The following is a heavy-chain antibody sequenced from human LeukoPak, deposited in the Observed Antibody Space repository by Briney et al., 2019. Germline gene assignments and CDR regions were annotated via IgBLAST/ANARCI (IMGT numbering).Heavy chain of an antibody. J-gene: IGHJ4*02. CDR2: INHSGST. CDR1: GGSFSGYY. D-gene: IGHD3-9*01. Sequence: SETLSLTCAVYGGSFSGYYWSWIRQPPGKGLEWIGEINHSGSTNYNPSLKSRVIISVGTSKNQFSLKLSSVTAADTAVYYCARLTANRDDYWGQGTLVTVSS. V-gene: IGHV4-34*01. CDR3: ARLTANRDDY.